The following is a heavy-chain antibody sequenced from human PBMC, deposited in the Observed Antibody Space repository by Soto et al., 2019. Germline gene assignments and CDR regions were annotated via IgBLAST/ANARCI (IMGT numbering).Heavy chain of an antibody. Sequence: QVQLQESGPGLVKPSETLSLTCTVSGGSISSYYWSWIRQPPRKGLEWIGYIYYSGSTNYNPSLKSRVTISVDTSKNQFSRKLSSVTAADTAVYYCARQYGDYVRGAFDIWGQGTMVTVSS. D-gene: IGHD4-17*01. CDR3: ARQYGDYVRGAFDI. CDR2: IYYSGST. CDR1: GGSISSYY. J-gene: IGHJ3*02. V-gene: IGHV4-59*01.